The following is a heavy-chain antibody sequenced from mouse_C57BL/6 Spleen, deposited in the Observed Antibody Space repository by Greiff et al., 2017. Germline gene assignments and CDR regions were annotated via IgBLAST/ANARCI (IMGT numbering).Heavy chain of an antibody. D-gene: IGHD4-1*01. Sequence: VQLVESGAELAKPGASVKLSCKASGYTFTSYWMHWVKQRPGQGLEWIGYINPSSGYTKYNQKFKDKATLTADKSSSTAYMQVSSLTYEDTAVYYYARWDGGYYDYRGKGTTLTVSS. CDR3: ARWDGGYYDY. J-gene: IGHJ2*01. CDR2: INPSSGYT. V-gene: IGHV1-7*01. CDR1: GYTFTSYW.